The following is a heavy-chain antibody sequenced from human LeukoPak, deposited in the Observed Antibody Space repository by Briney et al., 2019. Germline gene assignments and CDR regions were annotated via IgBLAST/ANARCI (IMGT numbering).Heavy chain of an antibody. CDR2: VYQSGTT. CDR3: ARIFIRNGYSSYFDC. D-gene: IGHD5-18*01. V-gene: IGHV4-38-2*02. Sequence: WETLSLTCTVSGFSISSGHYWGWVRQPPGAGREWIGSVYQSGTTYYNPSLRSRVTTSVDMSKNQFSLRLRPVTAADTAVYYCARIFIRNGYSSYFDCWGQGTLVTVSS. CDR1: GFSISSGHY. J-gene: IGHJ4*02.